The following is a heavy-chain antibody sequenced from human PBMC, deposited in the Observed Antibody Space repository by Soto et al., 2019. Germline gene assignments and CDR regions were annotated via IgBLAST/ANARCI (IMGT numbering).Heavy chain of an antibody. CDR1: GYTFTSYG. Sequence: QVQLVQSGAEVKKPGASVKVSCKASGYTFTSYGISWVRQAPGQGLEWMGWISAYNGNTNYAQKLQGRVTMTTDTATSTAYMELRSLRSDDTAVYYCARVLPYNWNDEGMGPWGQGTLVTVSS. V-gene: IGHV1-18*01. D-gene: IGHD1-1*01. CDR2: ISAYNGNT. CDR3: ARVLPYNWNDEGMGP. J-gene: IGHJ5*02.